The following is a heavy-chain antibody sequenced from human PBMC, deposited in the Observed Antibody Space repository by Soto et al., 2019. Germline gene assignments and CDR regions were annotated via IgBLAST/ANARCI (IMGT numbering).Heavy chain of an antibody. CDR3: ARASYDRNYYFDY. D-gene: IGHD3-22*01. Sequence: ASVKVSCKASGYTFTSYGISWVRQAPGQGLEWMGWISAYNGNTNYAQKLQGRVTMTTDTSTSTACMELRSLRSDDTAVYYCARASYDRNYYFDYWGQGTLVTVSS. CDR1: GYTFTSYG. CDR2: ISAYNGNT. V-gene: IGHV1-18*01. J-gene: IGHJ4*02.